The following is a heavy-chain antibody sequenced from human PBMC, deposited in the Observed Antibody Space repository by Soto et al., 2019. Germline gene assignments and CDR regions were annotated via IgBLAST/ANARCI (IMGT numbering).Heavy chain of an antibody. J-gene: IGHJ4*02. CDR1: GVSINSDDYY. Sequence: SETLSLTCAVSGVSINSDDYYWTWVRQPPGEALEWVGYIYNNGKTLYNPSLMSRITMSMDTSKNQFSLNLNSVTAADTAVYYCARDRSNSPDYFADWGQGTLVTVSS. D-gene: IGHD6-6*01. V-gene: IGHV4-30-4*01. CDR3: ARDRSNSPDYFAD. CDR2: IYNNGKT.